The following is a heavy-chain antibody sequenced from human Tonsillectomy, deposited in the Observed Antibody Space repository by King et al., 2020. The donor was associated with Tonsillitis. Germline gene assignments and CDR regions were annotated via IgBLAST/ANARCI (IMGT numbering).Heavy chain of an antibody. V-gene: IGHV3-30*02. D-gene: IGHD4-11*01. CDR3: AKELAYRDFAYSDYDYYYYGLDI. J-gene: IGHJ6*02. Sequence: VQLVESGGGVVQPGGSLSLSCAASGFTFSTYGMHWVRQAPGKGLEWVAFIRYDGSNKYYADSVKGRFTISRDNSKNTLSLQMNTLRAEDTAVYYCAKELAYRDFAYSDYDYYYYGLDIWGQGTTVTVSS. CDR1: GFTFSTYG. CDR2: IRYDGSNK.